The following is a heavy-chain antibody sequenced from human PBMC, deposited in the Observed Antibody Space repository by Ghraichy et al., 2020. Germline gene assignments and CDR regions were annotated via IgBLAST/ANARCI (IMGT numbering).Heavy chain of an antibody. CDR1: GFTVSSSV. J-gene: IGHJ5*02. V-gene: IGHV3-23*01. Sequence: GGSLRLSCAASGFTVSSSVMSWVRQAPGKGLEWVSDIHFGDADTFYADSVRGRFTISRDNSNNTLFLHMNSLGVEDTAVYYCTKTISYRSGGRCYSGWFDPWGQGTLVTVSS. D-gene: IGHD2-15*01. CDR2: IHFGDADT. CDR3: TKTISYRSGGRCYSGWFDP.